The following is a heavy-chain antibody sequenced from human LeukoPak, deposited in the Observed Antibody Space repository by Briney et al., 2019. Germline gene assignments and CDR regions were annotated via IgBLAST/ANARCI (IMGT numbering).Heavy chain of an antibody. V-gene: IGHV1-24*01. CDR1: VYTLTELA. D-gene: IGHD3-16*02. Sequence: ASVKVSCKVSVYTLTELAIHWVRQAPGKGLEWMGAFDPEDGGTIYAQKFQGRITLTEDTSTDTACMELRSLSSEDTAVYYCATARVRLGELSLPEVRDDWGQGTLISVSS. CDR3: ATARVRLGELSLPEVRDD. CDR2: FDPEDGGT. J-gene: IGHJ4*02.